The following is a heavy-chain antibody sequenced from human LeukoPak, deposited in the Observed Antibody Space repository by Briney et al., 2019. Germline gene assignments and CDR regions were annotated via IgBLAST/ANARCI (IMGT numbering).Heavy chain of an antibody. CDR2: IYYSGGT. Sequence: SETLSLTCTVSDGPISSYYWSWIRQPPGKGLEWIGYIYYSGGTDYNPSLKSRVTISVDTSKNQFSLKLRSVTAADTAVYYCARHVTVSGPYDASDIWGQGTMVTVSP. D-gene: IGHD3-10*01. J-gene: IGHJ3*02. CDR1: DGPISSYY. V-gene: IGHV4-59*08. CDR3: ARHVTVSGPYDASDI.